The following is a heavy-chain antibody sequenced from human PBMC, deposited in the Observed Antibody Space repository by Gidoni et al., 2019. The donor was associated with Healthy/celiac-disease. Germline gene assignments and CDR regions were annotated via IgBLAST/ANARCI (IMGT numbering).Heavy chain of an antibody. J-gene: IGHJ2*01. Sequence: QVQLVESGGGVVQPGRSLRLSCPASGFTFSHSGMHWVRPAPGKGLEWVAVIWDDGSNKYYADSVKGRFTISRDNSKNTLYLQMNSLRAEDTAVYYCARDSPIGIAVAGPSWYFDLWGRGTLVTVSS. CDR1: GFTFSHSG. CDR2: IWDDGSNK. CDR3: ARDSPIGIAVAGPSWYFDL. V-gene: IGHV3-33*01. D-gene: IGHD6-19*01.